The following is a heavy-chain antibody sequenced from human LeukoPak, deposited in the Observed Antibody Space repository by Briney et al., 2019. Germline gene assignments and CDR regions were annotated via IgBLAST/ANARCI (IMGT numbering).Heavy chain of an antibody. CDR2: IHPGDSDD. D-gene: IGHD3-3*01. Sequence: GESLKISCKGSGYSFTNYWIAWVRQMPGKGLEWMGIIHPGDSDDRVSPSFQGQVTISADKSISTAYLQWSSLKASDTAMYYCAGQGTRIFAVVSGPADAFDIWGQGTMVTVSS. V-gene: IGHV5-51*01. J-gene: IGHJ3*02. CDR1: GYSFTNYW. CDR3: AGQGTRIFAVVSGPADAFDI.